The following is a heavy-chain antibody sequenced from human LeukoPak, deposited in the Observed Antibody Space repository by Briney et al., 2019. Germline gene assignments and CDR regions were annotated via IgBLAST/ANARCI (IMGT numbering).Heavy chain of an antibody. V-gene: IGHV3-23*01. CDR3: AKCGNSGCHLIDY. Sequence: GGSLRLSCAASGFTFSSYAMSWVRQAPRKGLEWASAISGRTGRTYYADSVRGRFTISRDNSESTVYLQTDSLRDEDTAIYYCAKCGNSGCHLIDYWGQGTLVTVSS. D-gene: IGHD5-12*01. CDR2: ISGRTGRT. CDR1: GFTFSSYA. J-gene: IGHJ4*02.